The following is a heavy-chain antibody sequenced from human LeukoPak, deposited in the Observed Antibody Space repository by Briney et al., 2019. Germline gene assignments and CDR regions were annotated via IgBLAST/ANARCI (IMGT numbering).Heavy chain of an antibody. CDR1: GFIFSDFY. V-gene: IGHV3-11*01. Sequence: PGGSLRLSCAASGFIFSDFYMSWIRQAPGKGLKWISYIDFAGSPKYFAASVRGRFNISRDNANSLVYLHMNSLRAEDTAVYYCARGLKYYYDSSGYYGGDYWGQGALVAVSS. D-gene: IGHD3-22*01. J-gene: IGHJ4*02. CDR2: IDFAGSPK. CDR3: ARGLKYYYDSSGYYGGDY.